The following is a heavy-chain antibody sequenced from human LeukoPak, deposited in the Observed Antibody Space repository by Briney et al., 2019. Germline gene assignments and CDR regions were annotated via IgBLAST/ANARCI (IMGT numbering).Heavy chain of an antibody. V-gene: IGHV4-30-2*01. CDR3: ASYCSSTSCYRYFDY. J-gene: IGHJ4*02. CDR1: GGSISSGGYS. D-gene: IGHD2-2*01. Sequence: SETLSLTCAVSGGSISSGGYSWSWIRQLPGKGLEWIGYIYHSGSTYYNPSLKSRVTISVDRSKNQFSLKLSSVTAADTAVYYCASYCSSTSCYRYFDYWGQGTLVTVSS. CDR2: IYHSGST.